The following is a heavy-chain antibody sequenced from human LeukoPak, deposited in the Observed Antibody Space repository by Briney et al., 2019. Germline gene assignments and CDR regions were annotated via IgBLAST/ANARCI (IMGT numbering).Heavy chain of an antibody. D-gene: IGHD3-10*01. CDR2: MNPNSGNT. J-gene: IGHJ4*02. CDR3: ARGDMVRGVIIF. Sequence: ASVEVSCKASGYTFTAYYIHWVRQAPGQGLEWMGWMNPNSGNTGYAQKFQGRVTMTRNTSISTAYMELSSLRSEDTAVYYCARGDMVRGVIIFWGQGTLVTVSS. V-gene: IGHV1-8*02. CDR1: GYTFTAYY.